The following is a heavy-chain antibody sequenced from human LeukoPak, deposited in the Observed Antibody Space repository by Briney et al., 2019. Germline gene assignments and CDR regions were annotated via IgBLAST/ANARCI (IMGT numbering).Heavy chain of an antibody. V-gene: IGHV3-33*01. CDR1: GFTFSGYG. Sequence: GGSLRLSCTASGFTFSGYGMHWVRQAPGKGLEWVAVIWYDGSNKYYADSVKGRFTISRDNSKNTVYLQMNSLRAEDTAVYYCARDQYYDFWSGYSHWGQGTLVTVSS. CDR2: IWYDGSNK. CDR3: ARDQYYDFWSGYSH. D-gene: IGHD3-3*01. J-gene: IGHJ4*02.